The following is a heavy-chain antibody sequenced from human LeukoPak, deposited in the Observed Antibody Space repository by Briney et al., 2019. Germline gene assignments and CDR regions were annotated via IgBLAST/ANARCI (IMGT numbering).Heavy chain of an antibody. CDR2: INPNSGGT. D-gene: IGHD3-22*01. Sequence: PRASVKVSCKASGYTFTGYYMHWVRQAPGQGLEWMGWINPNSGGTNYAQKFQGRVTMTRDTSISTAYMELSRLRSDDTAVYYCARDRRVYYDSSGYSWWSFDYWGQGTLVTVSS. J-gene: IGHJ4*02. CDR1: GYTFTGYY. V-gene: IGHV1-2*02. CDR3: ARDRRVYYDSSGYSWWSFDY.